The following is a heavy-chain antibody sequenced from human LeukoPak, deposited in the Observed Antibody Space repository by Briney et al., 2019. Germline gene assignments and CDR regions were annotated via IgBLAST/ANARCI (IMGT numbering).Heavy chain of an antibody. CDR3: ARGFSSSWYSYYFDY. CDR1: GFSVSSNY. D-gene: IGHD6-13*01. V-gene: IGHV3-53*01. Sequence: PGGSLRLSCAASGFSVSSNYMSWVRQAPGKGLEWVSIIYSGGGTYYADSVKGRFTISRDNSKNTLYLQMNSLRAEDTAVYYCARGFSSSWYSYYFDYWGQGTLVTVSS. CDR2: IYSGGGT. J-gene: IGHJ4*02.